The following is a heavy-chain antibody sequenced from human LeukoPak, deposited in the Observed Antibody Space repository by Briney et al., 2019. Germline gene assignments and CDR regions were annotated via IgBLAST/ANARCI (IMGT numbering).Heavy chain of an antibody. J-gene: IGHJ3*02. CDR3: ARGPGREESRQGHYGGAFDI. CDR1: GGSFSGYY. Sequence: SETLSLTCAVYGGSFSGYYWSWIRQPPGKGLEWIGEINHSGSTNYNPSLKSRVTISVDTSKNQFSLKLSSVTAADTAVYYCARGPGREESRQGHYGGAFDIWGQGTMVTVSS. CDR2: INHSGST. D-gene: IGHD4-17*01. V-gene: IGHV4-34*01.